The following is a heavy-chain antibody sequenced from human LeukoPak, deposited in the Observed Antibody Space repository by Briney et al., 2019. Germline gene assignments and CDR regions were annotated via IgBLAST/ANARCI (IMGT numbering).Heavy chain of an antibody. CDR1: GFTFKFYS. Sequence: GGSLRLSCAASGFTFKFYSMNWVRQAPGKGLEWVSYISTNTTTIYYADSVKGRFTISRDNAKNSLYLQMNSLRAEDTATYYCAKDLIRDVWFGESWGQGTLVTVSS. D-gene: IGHD3-10*01. J-gene: IGHJ5*02. V-gene: IGHV3-48*04. CDR3: AKDLIRDVWFGES. CDR2: ISTNTTTI.